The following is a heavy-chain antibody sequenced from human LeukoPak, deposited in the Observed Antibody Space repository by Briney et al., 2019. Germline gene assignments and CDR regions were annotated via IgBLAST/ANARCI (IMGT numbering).Heavy chain of an antibody. CDR3: ASALWSGFGWFDP. D-gene: IGHD3-3*01. Sequence: SETLSLTCSISGGSISSYYWSWIRQPPGKGLEWIGYMYYSGSTNYNPSLKSRVTISGDTSKNQVSLKLSFVTAADTAVYYCASALWSGFGWFDPWGQGILVTVSS. J-gene: IGHJ5*02. V-gene: IGHV4-59*08. CDR1: GGSISSYY. CDR2: MYYSGST.